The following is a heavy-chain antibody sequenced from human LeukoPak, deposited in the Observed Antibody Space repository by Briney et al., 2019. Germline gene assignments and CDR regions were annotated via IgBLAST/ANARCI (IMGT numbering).Heavy chain of an antibody. V-gene: IGHV1-2*02. Sequence: ASVKVSCKASGYTFTGYYMHWVRQAPGQGLEWMGWINPNSGGTNYAQKFQGRVTMTSDTSISTAYMELSRLRSDDTAVYYCARAGYTQDTAMTDFDYWGQGTLVTVSS. J-gene: IGHJ4*02. CDR2: INPNSGGT. D-gene: IGHD5-18*01. CDR1: GYTFTGYY. CDR3: ARAGYTQDTAMTDFDY.